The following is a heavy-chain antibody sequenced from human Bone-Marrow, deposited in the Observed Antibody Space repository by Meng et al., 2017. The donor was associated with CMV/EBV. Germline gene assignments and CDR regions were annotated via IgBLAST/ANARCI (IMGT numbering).Heavy chain of an antibody. D-gene: IGHD2-2*01. J-gene: IGHJ6*02. Sequence: GESLKISCAASGFTVSSNYMSWVRQAPGKGLEWVSVIYSGGSTYYADSVKGRFTISRDNSKNTLYLQMNSLRAEDTAVYYCAREIVVVVPAAVYYYGMDVWGQGTTVTVSS. CDR3: AREIVVVVPAAVYYYGMDV. CDR1: GFTVSSNY. V-gene: IGHV3-53*05. CDR2: IYSGGST.